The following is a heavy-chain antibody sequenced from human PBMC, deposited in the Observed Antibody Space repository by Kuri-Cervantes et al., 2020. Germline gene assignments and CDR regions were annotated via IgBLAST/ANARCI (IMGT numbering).Heavy chain of an antibody. V-gene: IGHV1-18*04. J-gene: IGHJ4*02. D-gene: IGHD4-17*01. CDR3: ARALADYGDYPGSY. Sequence: ASVKVSCKASGYTFINFGISWVRQAPGQGLEWMGWISAYNGHTNYAQKFQGRVTMTTDTSTSTAYMELRSLRSDDTAVYYCARALADYGDYPGSYWGQGTLVTVSS. CDR2: ISAYNGHT. CDR1: GYTFINFG.